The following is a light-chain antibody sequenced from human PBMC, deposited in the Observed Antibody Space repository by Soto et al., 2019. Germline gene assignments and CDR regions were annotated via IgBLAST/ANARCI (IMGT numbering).Light chain of an antibody. CDR3: QKRTNWPVT. Sequence: EIVLTQSPAPLSLSPGERATLSFRASQIVSSYLAWYQQKPGQAPRLLIYDASNRATGIPARFSGSGSGTDLTLTISSLETEDFAVYYCQKRTNWPVTFGQGTRLEIK. J-gene: IGKJ5*01. CDR1: QIVSSY. V-gene: IGKV3-11*01. CDR2: DAS.